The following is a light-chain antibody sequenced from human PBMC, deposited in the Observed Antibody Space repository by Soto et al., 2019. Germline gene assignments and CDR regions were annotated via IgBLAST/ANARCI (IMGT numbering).Light chain of an antibody. J-gene: IGLJ1*01. Sequence: QAGLTERQAGRGRRSQSVTNTYTGTSSDVGGYNYVSWYQQHPGKAPKLMIYEVSKRPSGVPDRFSGSKSGNTASLTVSGLQAEDEADYYCSSYAGSTYLRVFGTGTTVPVL. CDR1: SSDVGGYNY. CDR2: EVS. CDR3: SSYAGSTYLRV. V-gene: IGLV2-8*01.